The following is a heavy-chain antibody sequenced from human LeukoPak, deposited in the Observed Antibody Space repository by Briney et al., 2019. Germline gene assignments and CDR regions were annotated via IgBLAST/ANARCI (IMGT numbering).Heavy chain of an antibody. J-gene: IGHJ4*02. CDR3: ARGSGCSGGSCYFGKYYFDY. D-gene: IGHD2-15*01. CDR1: GFTFSSYW. CDR2: IKQDESEK. Sequence: GGSLRLSCAASGFTFSSYWMSWVRQAPGKGLEWVANIKQDESEKYYVDSVKGRFTISRDNAKNSLYLQMNSLRAEDTAVYYCARGSGCSGGSCYFGKYYFDYWGQGTLVTVSS. V-gene: IGHV3-7*03.